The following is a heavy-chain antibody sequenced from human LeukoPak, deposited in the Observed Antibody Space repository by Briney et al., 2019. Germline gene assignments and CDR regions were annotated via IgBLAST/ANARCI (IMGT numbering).Heavy chain of an antibody. CDR1: GGSISSYY. V-gene: IGHV4-59*01. D-gene: IGHD2-2*01. CDR3: AREEGYCSSTSCYHYYYGMDV. J-gene: IGHJ6*02. CDR2: IYYSGST. Sequence: SETLSLTCTVSGGSISSYYWSWIRQPPGKGLEWIGYIYYSGSTNYNPSLKSRVTISVDTSKNQFSLKLSSVTAADTAVYHCAREEGYCSSTSCYHYYYGMDVWGQGTTVTVSS.